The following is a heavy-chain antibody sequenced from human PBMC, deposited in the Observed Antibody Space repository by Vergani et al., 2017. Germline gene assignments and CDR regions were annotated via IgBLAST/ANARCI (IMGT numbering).Heavy chain of an antibody. V-gene: IGHV3-74*01. J-gene: IGHJ6*03. CDR3: ARDFLTRVTTLDYYYMGV. CDR1: GFILNNYW. D-gene: IGHD1-1*01. Sequence: EVQLVESGGGLVQPGGSLRLSCAASGFILNNYWMHWVRQGPGKGLVWVSRIDPDGTDTSYADSVKGRFTISRDNSKNTLYLEMNALRAEDTAVYYCARDFLTRVTTLDYYYMGVWGKGTTVTVSS. CDR2: IDPDGTDT.